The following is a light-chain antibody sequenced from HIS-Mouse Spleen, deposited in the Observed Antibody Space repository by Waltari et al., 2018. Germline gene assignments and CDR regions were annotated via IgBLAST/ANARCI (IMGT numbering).Light chain of an antibody. CDR3: SSYTSSSTWV. J-gene: IGLJ3*02. Sequence: HSALTQPASVSGSPGQSITISCTGTSSDVGGYKYVSWYQQHPGKAPKLMIYDVSNRPSGVSNRFSGSKSGNTSSLTISGLLAEDEADYYCSSYTSSSTWVFGGGTKLTVL. CDR2: DVS. CDR1: SSDVGGYKY. V-gene: IGLV2-14*03.